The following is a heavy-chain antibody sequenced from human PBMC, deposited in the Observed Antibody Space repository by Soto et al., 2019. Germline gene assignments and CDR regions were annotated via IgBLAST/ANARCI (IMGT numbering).Heavy chain of an antibody. CDR1: GFTFANYA. V-gene: IGHV3-23*01. Sequence: EVQLLESGGGLVQPGGSLRLSCVASGFTFANYAMSWVRQTPGKGLEWVSAISINGGYTYYADSVRGRFTVSRDNSQNPLFLQMSSLRADDTALYYCAKGSAEARPYYFDYWGQGTLVTVSS. CDR2: ISINGGYT. J-gene: IGHJ4*02. D-gene: IGHD3-3*01. CDR3: AKGSAEARPYYFDY.